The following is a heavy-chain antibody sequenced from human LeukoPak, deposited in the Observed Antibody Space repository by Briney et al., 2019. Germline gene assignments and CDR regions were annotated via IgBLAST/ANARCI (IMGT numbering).Heavy chain of an antibody. D-gene: IGHD3-10*01. V-gene: IGHV3-9*01. CDR3: AKDVYYYGSGSQTRVFDY. CDR2: ISWNSGSI. J-gene: IGHJ4*02. CDR1: GFTFDDYA. Sequence: PGGSLRLSCAASGFTFDDYAMHWVRQAPGKGLEWVSGISWNSGSIGYADSVKGRFTISRDNSKNTLYLQMNSLRAEDTAVYYCAKDVYYYGSGSQTRVFDYWGQGTLVTVSS.